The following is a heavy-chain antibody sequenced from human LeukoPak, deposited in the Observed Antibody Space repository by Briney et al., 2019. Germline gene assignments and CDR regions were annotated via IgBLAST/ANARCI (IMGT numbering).Heavy chain of an antibody. CDR3: ARDGDESSSWYFDY. CDR1: GGSFSGYY. J-gene: IGHJ4*02. D-gene: IGHD6-13*01. Sequence: SETLSLTCAVYGGSFSGYYWSWIRQPPGKGLEWIGEINHSGSTNYNPSLKSRVTISVDTSKNQFSLKLSSVTAADTAVYYCARDGDESSSWYFDYWGQGTLVTVSS. V-gene: IGHV4-34*01. CDR2: INHSGST.